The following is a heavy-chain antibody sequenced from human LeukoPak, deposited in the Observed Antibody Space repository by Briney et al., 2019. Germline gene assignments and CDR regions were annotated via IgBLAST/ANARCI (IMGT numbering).Heavy chain of an antibody. CDR1: GYTFTGYY. V-gene: IGHV1-2*04. Sequence: ASVKVSCKASGYTFTGYYMHWVRQAPGQGLEWMGWINPNSSGTNYAQKFQGWVTMTRDTSISTAYMELSRLRSDDTAVYYCARDQGYYYGSGSRPSWNFDLWGRGTLVTVSS. D-gene: IGHD3-10*01. CDR2: INPNSSGT. J-gene: IGHJ2*01. CDR3: ARDQGYYYGSGSRPSWNFDL.